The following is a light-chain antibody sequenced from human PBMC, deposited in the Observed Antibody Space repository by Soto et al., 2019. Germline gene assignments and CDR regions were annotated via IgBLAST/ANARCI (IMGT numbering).Light chain of an antibody. Sequence: DIVLTQSPGTLSLSPGERATLSCRTSQSVSSNYLAWYQQKPGRAPRLLIYGASRRATGIPDRFSGSGSGTDFTLTISRVEPEDFAVYYCQQYGSSPQTFGQGTKVEIK. CDR3: QQYGSSPQT. J-gene: IGKJ1*01. CDR2: GAS. V-gene: IGKV3-20*01. CDR1: QSVSSNY.